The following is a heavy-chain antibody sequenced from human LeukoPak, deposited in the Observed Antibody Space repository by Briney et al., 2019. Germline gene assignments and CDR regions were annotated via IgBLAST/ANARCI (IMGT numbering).Heavy chain of an antibody. CDR3: ARARRYSYGYDY. CDR2: ISISGSNT. J-gene: IGHJ4*02. D-gene: IGHD5-18*01. CDR1: GFRVSGYD. V-gene: IGHV3-11*05. Sequence: GGSLRLSCAASGFRVSGYDLNWIRQAPGKGLEWIAYISISGSNTHYADSVRGRFTISRDNANNSLYLQLSSLRVEDTAVYYCARARRYSYGYDYWGQGTLVTVSS.